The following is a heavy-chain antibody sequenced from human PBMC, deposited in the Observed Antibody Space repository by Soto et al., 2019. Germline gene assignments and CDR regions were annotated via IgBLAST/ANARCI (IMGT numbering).Heavy chain of an antibody. CDR1: GFTFSSYA. Sequence: QPGGSLRLSCAASGFTFSSYAMSWVRQAPGKGLEWVSAISGSGGSTYYAESVKGRFTISRDNSKNTLYLQMNSLRAEDTALYYCAKEGDMGTGYFDPFFDYWGQGTLVTVSS. D-gene: IGHD3-9*01. V-gene: IGHV3-23*01. CDR2: ISGSGGST. CDR3: AKEGDMGTGYFDPFFDY. J-gene: IGHJ4*02.